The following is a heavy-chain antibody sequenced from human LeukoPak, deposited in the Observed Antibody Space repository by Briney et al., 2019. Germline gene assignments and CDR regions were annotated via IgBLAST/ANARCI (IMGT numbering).Heavy chain of an antibody. V-gene: IGHV3-64*01. CDR2: ISSNGGST. D-gene: IGHD6-13*01. Sequence: PGASLRLSCEGSGFTFSTYAIHWVRPAPGQGLEYVSAISSNGGSTYYANSVKDRFIISRDNSKNTVYLQMGSLRVEDMAVYYCARSIAAAGTYDYWGQGTLVTVSS. CDR1: GFTFSTYA. J-gene: IGHJ4*02. CDR3: ARSIAAAGTYDY.